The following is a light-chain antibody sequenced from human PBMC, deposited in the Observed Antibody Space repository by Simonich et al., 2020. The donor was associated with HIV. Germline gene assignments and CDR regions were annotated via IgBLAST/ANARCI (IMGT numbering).Light chain of an antibody. V-gene: IGKV3-15*01. CDR2: GAS. CDR1: QSVSSN. J-gene: IGKJ1*01. Sequence: EIVMTQSPATLSLSPGERPTLSCRASQSVSSNLAWYQQKPGQAPRLPIYGASTRATCIPARFSGSGSGTEFTLTISSLQSEDFAVYYCQQYNNWPLTWTFGQGTKVEIK. CDR3: QQYNNWPLTWT.